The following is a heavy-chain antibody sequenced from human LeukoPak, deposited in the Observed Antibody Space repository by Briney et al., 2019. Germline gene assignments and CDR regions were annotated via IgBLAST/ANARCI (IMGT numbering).Heavy chain of an antibody. J-gene: IGHJ4*02. D-gene: IGHD6-13*01. CDR1: GFNFSNYY. CDR2: ISSSGSTI. CDR3: ARGLGRSTASAGTDY. Sequence: GGSLRLSCVASGFNFSNYYMSWIRQAPGRGMEWVSYISSSGSTIYYADSVKGRFTISRDNVKNSLYLRMNSLRAEDTAVYYCARGLGRSTASAGTDYWGQGTLVTVSS. V-gene: IGHV3-11*01.